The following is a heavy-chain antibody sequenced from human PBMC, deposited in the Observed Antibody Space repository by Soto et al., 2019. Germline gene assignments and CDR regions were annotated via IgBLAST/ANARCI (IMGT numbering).Heavy chain of an antibody. V-gene: IGHV3-23*01. Sequence: EVQLLESGGGLVQPGGSLRLSCAASGFTFSSYAMSWFRQARGKGLEWVSAISGSGGSTYYADSLKGRITIATDNSKNTSYLQMNSLRAEDTSVYYCGLECYGDRYFDYWGEETMIAVSS. CDR2: ISGSGGST. CDR1: GFTFSSYA. J-gene: IGHJ4*02. CDR3: GLECYGDRYFDY. D-gene: IGHD4-17*01.